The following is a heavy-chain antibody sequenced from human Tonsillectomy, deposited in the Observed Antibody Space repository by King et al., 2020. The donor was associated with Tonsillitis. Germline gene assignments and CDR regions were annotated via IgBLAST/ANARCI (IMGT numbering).Heavy chain of an antibody. J-gene: IGHJ4*02. D-gene: IGHD5-18*01. CDR3: TPHSAPPV. V-gene: IGHV3-49*04. Sequence: VQLVESGGGLVQPGRSLRLSCTASGFTFGDYGMSWVRQAPGKGLEWVGFIRSKSYGGTTEYAASVKGRFTISRDDSKSIAYLQMNSLKTEDTAVYYCTPHSAPPVWGQGTLVTVSS. CDR2: IRSKSYGGTT. CDR1: GFTFGDYG.